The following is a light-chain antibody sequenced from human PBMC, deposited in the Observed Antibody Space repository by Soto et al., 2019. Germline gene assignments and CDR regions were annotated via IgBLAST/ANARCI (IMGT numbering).Light chain of an antibody. J-gene: IGLJ1*01. Sequence: QSALTQPRSVSGSPGQSVTISCTGTSGDVGAYDRVSWYQHHPTKAPKLIIYDVTNRPSGVPYRFSGSKSGSTASLTISGLQAEDEADYFCCSYAGGYTYLFGTGTKLTVL. V-gene: IGLV2-11*01. CDR3: CSYAGGYTYL. CDR1: SGDVGAYDR. CDR2: DVT.